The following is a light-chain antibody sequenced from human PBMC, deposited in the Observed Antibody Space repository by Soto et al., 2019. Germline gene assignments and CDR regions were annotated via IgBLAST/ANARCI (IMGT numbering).Light chain of an antibody. CDR3: QQRSNLIT. V-gene: IGKV3-11*01. J-gene: IGKJ1*01. Sequence: IVLTHSPATLSFSPGERATLSFRASQSVSSYLAWYQQKPGQAPRLLIYDASNRATGIPARFSGSGSGTDFTLTISSLEPEDFAVYYCQQRSNLITFGQGTKVDIK. CDR2: DAS. CDR1: QSVSSY.